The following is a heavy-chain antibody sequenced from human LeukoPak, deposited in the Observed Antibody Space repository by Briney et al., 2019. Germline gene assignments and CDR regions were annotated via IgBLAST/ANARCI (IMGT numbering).Heavy chain of an antibody. CDR1: GGTFSSYA. CDR3: ARVRPVLYGRAGGYDS. J-gene: IGHJ4*02. V-gene: IGHV1-69*13. Sequence: SVKASCKASGGTFSSYAISWVRQAPGQGLEWMGGIIPIFGTANYAQKFQGRVTITADESTSTAYMELSSLRSEDTAVYYCARVRPVLYGRAGGYDSGGQGTLVTVSS. D-gene: IGHD1-14*01. CDR2: IIPIFGTA.